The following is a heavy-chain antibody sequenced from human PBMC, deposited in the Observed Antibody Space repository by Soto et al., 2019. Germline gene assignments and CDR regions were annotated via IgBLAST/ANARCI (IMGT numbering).Heavy chain of an antibody. Sequence: DVQLLESGGGLVQPGGSLTLSCAASRFTFSDFAMSWVRQAPGKGLEWVSSLGGGETDTYYADSVKGRFTISRDNSKNTLYLQMDSLRDEDTAIYYCAKDAVSYNGKWDWFDSWGQGTLVTVSS. CDR1: RFTFSDFA. J-gene: IGHJ5*01. V-gene: IGHV3-23*01. CDR3: AKDAVSYNGKWDWFDS. CDR2: LGGGETDT. D-gene: IGHD1-26*01.